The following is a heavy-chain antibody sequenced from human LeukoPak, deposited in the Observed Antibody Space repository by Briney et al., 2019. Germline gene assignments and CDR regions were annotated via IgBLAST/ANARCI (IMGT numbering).Heavy chain of an antibody. CDR2: INQDGSEK. Sequence: GGSLRLSCAASGFTFSSYWMNWVRQAPGKGLEWVANINQDGSEKYYVDSVKGRFSISRDNAKNSLYLQMNSLRAEDTAVYYCARGTMFPYYFDYWGQGTLVTVSS. V-gene: IGHV3-7*01. J-gene: IGHJ4*02. CDR1: GFTFSSYW. CDR3: ARGTMFPYYFDY. D-gene: IGHD3-10*02.